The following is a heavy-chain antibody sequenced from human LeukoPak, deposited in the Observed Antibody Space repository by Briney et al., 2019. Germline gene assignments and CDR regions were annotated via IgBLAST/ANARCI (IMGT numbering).Heavy chain of an antibody. J-gene: IGHJ4*02. V-gene: IGHV3-7*03. CDR2: INERGNEK. D-gene: IGHD6-13*01. CDR3: ARHPNSNWDY. CDR1: GFIFSDYS. Sequence: PGGSLRLSCAASGFIFSDYSMDWVRQVPGKGLEWVVNINERGNEKNYVDSVKGRFTVSRDNAQDSLYLQMNSLRVEDTAVYYCARHPNSNWDYWGQGTLVTVSS.